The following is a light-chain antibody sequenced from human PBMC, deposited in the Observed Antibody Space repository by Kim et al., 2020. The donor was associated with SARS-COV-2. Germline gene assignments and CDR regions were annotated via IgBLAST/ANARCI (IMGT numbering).Light chain of an antibody. CDR3: QQYNSYSLT. CDR1: QSITPL. CDR2: DAS. V-gene: IGKV1-5*01. J-gene: IGKJ4*01. Sequence: DIQMTQSPPTLSASVGDRVTITCRASQSITPLLAWYQQKPGKAPKLLIFDASSLESGVPSRFSGSGSGTEFTLTISNLQPDDFATYYCQQYNSYSLTFGGGTKVDIK.